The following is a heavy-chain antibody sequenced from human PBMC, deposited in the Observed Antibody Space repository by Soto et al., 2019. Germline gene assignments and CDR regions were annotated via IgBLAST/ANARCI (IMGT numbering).Heavy chain of an antibody. Sequence: SETLSLSCAVSGASISTNNWWTWVRQPPGKGLEWIGEIYHSGNNNYNPSLKSRVTISIDKSNNHFSLNLRSLTAADTAVYYCARGPSTNAVLDFWGQGTLVPVSP. J-gene: IGHJ4*02. V-gene: IGHV4-4*02. CDR3: ARGPSTNAVLDF. D-gene: IGHD1-1*01. CDR2: IYHSGNN. CDR1: GASISTNNW.